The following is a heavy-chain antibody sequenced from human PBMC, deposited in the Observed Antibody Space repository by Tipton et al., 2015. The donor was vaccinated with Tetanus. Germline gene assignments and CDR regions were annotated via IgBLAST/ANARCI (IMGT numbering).Heavy chain of an antibody. Sequence: LRLSCTVSGGSMNSYYWSWIRQPPGKGLEWIGYIYYTGSTNYNPSLKSGVTISLDTSKNQFSLSLDSVTAADTGVYFCARRRYTWNRGGFDIWGQGTLVTVSS. CDR1: GGSMNSYY. V-gene: IGHV4-59*12. D-gene: IGHD1-20*01. J-gene: IGHJ3*02. CDR3: ARRRYTWNRGGFDI. CDR2: IYYTGST.